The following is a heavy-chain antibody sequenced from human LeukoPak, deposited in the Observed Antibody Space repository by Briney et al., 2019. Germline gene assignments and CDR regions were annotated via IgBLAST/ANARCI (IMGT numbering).Heavy chain of an antibody. CDR3: AKRSLSLDYDFWSGYKEPFDY. CDR2: ISGSGGST. J-gene: IGHJ4*02. Sequence: PGESLRLSCAASGFTFSSYAMSWVRQAPGKGLEWVSAISGSGGSTYYADSVKGRFTISRDNSKNTLYLQMNSLRAEDTAVYYCAKRSLSLDYDFWSGYKEPFDYWGQGTLVTVSS. CDR1: GFTFSSYA. D-gene: IGHD3-3*01. V-gene: IGHV3-23*01.